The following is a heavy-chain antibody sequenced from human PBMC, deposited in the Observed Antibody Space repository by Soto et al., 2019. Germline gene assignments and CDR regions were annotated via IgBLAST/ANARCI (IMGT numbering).Heavy chain of an antibody. Sequence: GGSLRLSCAASGFTFSSYGMHWVRQAPGKGLEWVAVISFDGSNEYYADSVKGRFTISRDNSKNTLYLQMNSLGTEDTAVYYCAKETPLKRRYYDTRGYYYFDYWGQGTLVTVSS. V-gene: IGHV3-30*18. J-gene: IGHJ4*02. CDR1: GFTFSSYG. CDR2: ISFDGSNE. CDR3: AKETPLKRRYYDTRGYYYFDY. D-gene: IGHD3-22*01.